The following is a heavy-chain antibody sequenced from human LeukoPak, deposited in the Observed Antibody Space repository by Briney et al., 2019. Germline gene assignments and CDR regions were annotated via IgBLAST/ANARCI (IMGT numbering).Heavy chain of an antibody. V-gene: IGHV3-48*01. CDR1: GFTFSIYS. Sequence: GGSLRLSCAASGFTFSIYSMNWVRQAPGKGLEWVSYISSSSSTIYYADSVKGRFTISRDNAKKVLYLQMSSLRAEDTAVYYCARARDYGDYPPDYWGQGTLVTVSS. J-gene: IGHJ4*02. CDR3: ARARDYGDYPPDY. D-gene: IGHD4-17*01. CDR2: ISSSSSTI.